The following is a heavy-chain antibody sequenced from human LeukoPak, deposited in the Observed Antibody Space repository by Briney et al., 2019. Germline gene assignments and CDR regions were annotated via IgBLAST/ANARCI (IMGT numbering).Heavy chain of an antibody. V-gene: IGHV3-33*01. Sequence: GGSLRLSCAASGFTFSSYGMHWVRQAPGKGLEWVAVIWYDGSNKYYADSVKGRFTISRDNSKNTLYLQMNSLRAEDTAVYHCARDSSGWYAGWFDPWGQGTLVTVSS. CDR1: GFTFSSYG. J-gene: IGHJ5*02. CDR3: ARDSSGWYAGWFDP. D-gene: IGHD6-19*01. CDR2: IWYDGSNK.